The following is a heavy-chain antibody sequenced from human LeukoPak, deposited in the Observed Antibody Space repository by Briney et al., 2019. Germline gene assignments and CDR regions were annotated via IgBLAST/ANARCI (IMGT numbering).Heavy chain of an antibody. D-gene: IGHD3-3*01. V-gene: IGHV3-23*01. J-gene: IGHJ5*02. Sequence: GGSLRLSCAASGFTFSSYAMSWVRQAPGKGLEWVSTISGSGGKTYYADSVKGRFTISRDNSKITLYLQMNSLRAEDTAVYYCARAAHLYYDFWSGYYDNWFDPWGQGTLVTVSS. CDR1: GFTFSSYA. CDR3: ARAAHLYYDFWSGYYDNWFDP. CDR2: ISGSGGKT.